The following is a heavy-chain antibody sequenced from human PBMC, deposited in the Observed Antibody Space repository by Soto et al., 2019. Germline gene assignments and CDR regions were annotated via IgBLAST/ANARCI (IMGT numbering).Heavy chain of an antibody. CDR3: ARDKSVTIFGVVPDSFDP. CDR1: GSTFSDYY. D-gene: IGHD3-3*01. V-gene: IGHV3-11*01. Sequence: GGSLRLSCAASGSTFSDYYVSWIRQAPGKELEWVSYISSSGSTIYYADSVKGRFTISRDNAKNSLYLQMNSLRAEDTAVYYCARDKSVTIFGVVPDSFDPWGQGTLVTVSS. CDR2: ISSSGSTI. J-gene: IGHJ5*02.